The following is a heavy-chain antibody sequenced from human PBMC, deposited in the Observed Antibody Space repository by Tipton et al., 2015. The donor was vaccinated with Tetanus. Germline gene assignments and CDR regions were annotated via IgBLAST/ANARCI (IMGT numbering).Heavy chain of an antibody. CDR1: GGSFSGYY. D-gene: IGHD3-22*01. V-gene: IGHV4-34*01. Sequence: LRLSCAVYGGSFSGYYWSWIRQPPGKGLEWIGEINHSGSTNYNPSLKSRVTISVDTSKNQFSLKLSSVTAADTAVYYCARVRYDSSAGGYDYWGQGTLVTVSS. CDR2: INHSGST. J-gene: IGHJ4*02. CDR3: ARVRYDSSAGGYDY.